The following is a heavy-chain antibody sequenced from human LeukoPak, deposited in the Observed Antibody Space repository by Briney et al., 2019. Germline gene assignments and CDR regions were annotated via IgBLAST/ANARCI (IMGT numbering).Heavy chain of an antibody. V-gene: IGHV3-30*02. CDR2: LQNDGSDV. CDR3: ANRRGTQVLGNNIDI. D-gene: IGHD1-1*01. J-gene: IGHJ3*02. CDR1: GFIFSNYG. Sequence: GGSLRLSCAASGFIFSNYGMHWVRQAPDKGLEWVAFLQNDGSDVHYADSVEGRFTISRDNSKNTLYLQTNSLRAEDTAVYYCANRRGTQVLGNNIDIWGQGTLVTVSS.